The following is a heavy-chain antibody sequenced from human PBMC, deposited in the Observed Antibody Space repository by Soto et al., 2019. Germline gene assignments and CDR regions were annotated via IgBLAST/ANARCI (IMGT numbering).Heavy chain of an antibody. Sequence: ASVKVSCKASGYTFTSYYMHWVRQAPGQGLEWMGMINPSGGSTSYAQKFQGRVTITADTSTSTAYMELSSLRSEDTAVYYCARVWDSSSWYPNLYYFDYWGQGTLVTVSS. CDR3: ARVWDSSSWYPNLYYFDY. V-gene: IGHV1-46*01. D-gene: IGHD6-13*01. CDR2: INPSGGST. J-gene: IGHJ4*02. CDR1: GYTFTSYY.